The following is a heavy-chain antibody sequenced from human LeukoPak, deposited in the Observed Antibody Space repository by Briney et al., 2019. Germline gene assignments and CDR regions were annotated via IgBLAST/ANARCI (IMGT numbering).Heavy chain of an antibody. CDR3: MGYCSGGSCLDYTDYYYYMDV. V-gene: IGHV4-34*01. Sequence: SETLSLTCAVYGGSFSGYYWSWIRQPPGKGLEWSGEINHSGSTNYNPSLKSRVTISVDTSKNQFSLKLSSQTAADTAVYYSMGYCSGGSCLDYTDYYYYMDVWGKGTTVTVSS. J-gene: IGHJ6*03. CDR2: INHSGST. D-gene: IGHD2-15*01. CDR1: GGSFSGYY.